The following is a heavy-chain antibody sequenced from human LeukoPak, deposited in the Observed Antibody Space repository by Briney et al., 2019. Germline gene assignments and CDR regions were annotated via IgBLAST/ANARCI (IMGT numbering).Heavy chain of an antibody. CDR2: IYHSGST. CDR1: GGSISSYY. D-gene: IGHD3-10*01. J-gene: IGHJ6*04. CDR3: ARDGITMVRGVTSYGMDV. V-gene: IGHV4-38-2*02. Sequence: SETLSLTCTVSGGSISSYYWSWIRQPPGKGLEWIGSIYHSGSTYYNPSLKSRVTISVDTSKNQFSLKLSSVTAADTAVYYCARDGITMVRGVTSYGMDVWGKGPTVTVSS.